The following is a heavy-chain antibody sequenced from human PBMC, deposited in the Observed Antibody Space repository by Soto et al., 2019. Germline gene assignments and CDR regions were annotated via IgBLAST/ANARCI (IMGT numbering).Heavy chain of an antibody. CDR3: ARDRGYSYGPIYYYYYGMDV. J-gene: IGHJ6*02. V-gene: IGHV3-23*01. CDR2: ISGSGGST. CDR1: GFTFSSYA. D-gene: IGHD5-18*01. Sequence: GGSLRLSCAASGFTFSSYAMSWVRQAPGKGLEWVSAISGSGGSTYYADSVKGRFTISRDNAKNSLYLQMNSLRDEDTAVYYCARDRGYSYGPIYYYYYGMDVWGQGTTVTVSS.